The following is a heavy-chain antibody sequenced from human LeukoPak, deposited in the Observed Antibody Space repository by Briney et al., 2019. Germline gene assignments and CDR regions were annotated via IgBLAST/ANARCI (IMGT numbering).Heavy chain of an antibody. V-gene: IGHV4-61*02. J-gene: IGHJ4*02. Sequence: SETLSLTCTVSGGSISSGSYYWSWIRLPAGKGLEWIGRIYTSGSTYYNPSLKSRVTISVDTSKNQFSLKLSSVTAADTAVYYCAGEIIVDYWGQGTLVTVSS. CDR1: GGSISSGSYY. CDR2: IYTSGST. CDR3: AGEIIVDY.